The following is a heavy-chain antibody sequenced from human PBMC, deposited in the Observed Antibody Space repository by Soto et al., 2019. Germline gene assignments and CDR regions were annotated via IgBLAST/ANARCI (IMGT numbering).Heavy chain of an antibody. J-gene: IGHJ4*02. D-gene: IGHD5-18*01. CDR3: ARHARGYSYGLDY. V-gene: IGHV4-39*01. CDR1: GGSISSSSYY. CDR2: IYYSGST. Sequence: SETLSLTCTVSGGSISSSSYYWGWIRQPPGKGLEWIGSIYYSGSTYYNPSLKSRVTISVDTSKNQFSLKLSSVTAADTAVYYCARHARGYSYGLDYWGQGTLVTVSS.